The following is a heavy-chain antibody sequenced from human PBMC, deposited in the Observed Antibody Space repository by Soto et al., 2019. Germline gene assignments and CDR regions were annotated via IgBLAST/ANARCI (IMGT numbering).Heavy chain of an antibody. J-gene: IGHJ3*02. CDR3: AKAYLWFGELFDAFDI. Sequence: GGSLRLSCAASGFTFSSYAMSWVHQAPGKGLEWVSAISGSGGSTYYADSVKGRFTISRDNSKNTLYLQMNSLRAEDTAVYYCAKAYLWFGELFDAFDIWGQGTMVTVSS. D-gene: IGHD3-10*01. CDR2: ISGSGGST. CDR1: GFTFSSYA. V-gene: IGHV3-23*01.